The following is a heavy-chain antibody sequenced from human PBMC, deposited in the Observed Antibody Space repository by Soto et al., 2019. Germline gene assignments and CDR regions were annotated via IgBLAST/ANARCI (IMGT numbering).Heavy chain of an antibody. CDR3: AILTYSGPDVDY. V-gene: IGHV1-69*12. CDR2: IIPIFGTA. CDR1: GGTFSSYA. D-gene: IGHD2-21*01. Sequence: QVQLVQSGAEVKKPGSSVKFSCKASGGTFSSYAISWVRQAPGQGLEWMGGIIPIFGTANYAQKFQGRVTITADESTSTAYMEVSSLRSEVTTVYYCAILTYSGPDVDYWGQGTLVTVSS. J-gene: IGHJ4*02.